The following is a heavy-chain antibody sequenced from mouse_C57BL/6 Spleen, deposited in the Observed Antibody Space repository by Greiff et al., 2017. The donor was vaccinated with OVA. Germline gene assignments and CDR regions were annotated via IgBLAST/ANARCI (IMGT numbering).Heavy chain of an antibody. Sequence: EVQLQQPGAELVKPGASVKMSCKASGYTFTSYWITWVKQSPEKSLEWIGEINPSTGGTTYNQKFKAKATLTVDKSSSTAYMQLKSLTSEDSAVYYCARGDYYGSSQYYYAMDYWGQGTSVTVSS. V-gene: IGHV1-42*01. J-gene: IGHJ4*01. D-gene: IGHD1-1*01. CDR2: INPSTGGT. CDR1: GYTFTSYW. CDR3: ARGDYYGSSQYYYAMDY.